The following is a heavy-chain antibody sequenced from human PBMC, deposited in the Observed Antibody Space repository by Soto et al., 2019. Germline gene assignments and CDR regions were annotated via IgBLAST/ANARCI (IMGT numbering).Heavy chain of an antibody. CDR2: VLQTGSST. CDR1: GFTFSTYT. V-gene: IGHV3-23*01. Sequence: PGGSLRLSCAASGFTFSTYTMNWVRQAPGKGLEWVSAVLQTGSSTFYADSVKGRFTISRDNSQNTLYLQMNNLRAEDTAVYYCAKDFTPDGYWDFDYWGQGTLVTVSS. J-gene: IGHJ4*02. CDR3: AKDFTPDGYWDFDY. D-gene: IGHD4-17*01.